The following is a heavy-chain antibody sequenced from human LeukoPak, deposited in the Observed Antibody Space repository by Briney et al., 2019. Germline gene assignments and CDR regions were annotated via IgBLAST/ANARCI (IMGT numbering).Heavy chain of an antibody. V-gene: IGHV3-21*01. CDR3: ARAPTVLVGYCSSSSCQADY. CDR1: GFTFSSYS. J-gene: IGHJ4*02. CDR2: ISSSSSYI. D-gene: IGHD2-2*01. Sequence: PGGSLRLSCAASGFTFSSYSMNWVRQAPGKGLEWVSSISSSSSYIYYADSVKGRFTISRDNAKNSLYLQMNSLRAEDTAVYYCARAPTVLVGYCSSSSCQADYWGQGTLVTVSS.